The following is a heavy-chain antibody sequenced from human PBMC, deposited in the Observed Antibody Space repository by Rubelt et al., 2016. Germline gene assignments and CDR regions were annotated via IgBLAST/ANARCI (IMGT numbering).Heavy chain of an antibody. CDR2: INHSGST. D-gene: IGHD4-17*01. Sequence: QVQLQQWGAGLLKPSETLSLTCAVYGGSFSRYYWSWIRQPPGKGLEWIGEINHSGSTNYNPSLKSRVSISVDTSKNQFSLKLSSVTAADTAVYYCATQSRGSVTTRTGLYYFDHWGRGTLVTVSS. CDR3: ATQSRGSVTTRTGLYYFDH. V-gene: IGHV4-34*01. CDR1: GGSFSRYY. J-gene: IGHJ4*02.